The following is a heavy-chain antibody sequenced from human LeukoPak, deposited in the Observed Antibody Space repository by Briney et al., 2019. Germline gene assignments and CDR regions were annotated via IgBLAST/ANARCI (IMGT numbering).Heavy chain of an antibody. Sequence: GGSLRLSCVATGFNFSDYAMHWVRQVPGTGLEWVSGIGWNGGSIAYADSVKGRFTISRDNAKHSLHLEMSSLRAEDTALYYCAKDLGYRKYYFYYGMDVWGQGTTVTVSS. CDR1: GFNFSDYA. CDR3: AKDLGYRKYYFYYGMDV. V-gene: IGHV3-9*01. CDR2: IGWNGGSI. J-gene: IGHJ6*02. D-gene: IGHD1-14*01.